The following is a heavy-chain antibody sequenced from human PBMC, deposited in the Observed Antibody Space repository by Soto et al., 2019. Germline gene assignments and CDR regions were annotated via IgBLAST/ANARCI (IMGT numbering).Heavy chain of an antibody. CDR1: GGSISSGGYY. Sequence: QVQLQESGPGLVKPSQTLSLTCTVSGGSISSGGYYWSWIRQHPGKGLEWIGYIDYSGSTYYNPSLKSRVTISVDTSKNQFSLKLSSVTAADTAVYYCARDYYGSGSYPGSYYYYGMDVWGQGTTVTVSS. CDR3: ARDYYGSGSYPGSYYYYGMDV. CDR2: IDYSGST. D-gene: IGHD3-10*01. J-gene: IGHJ6*02. V-gene: IGHV4-31*03.